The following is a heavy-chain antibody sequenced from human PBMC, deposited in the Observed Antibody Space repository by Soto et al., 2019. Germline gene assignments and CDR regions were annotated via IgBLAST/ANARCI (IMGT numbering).Heavy chain of an antibody. D-gene: IGHD5-18*01. V-gene: IGHV1-69*06. Sequence: SVKVSCKASGWTFSSYAISWVRQAPGQGLEWMGGIIPIFGTANYAQKFQGRVTITADKSTSTAYMELSSLRSEDTAVYYCARNKIQIWFRGYFEYWGQGTLVTVS. CDR3: ARNKIQIWFRGYFEY. J-gene: IGHJ4*02. CDR2: IIPIFGTA. CDR1: GWTFSSYA.